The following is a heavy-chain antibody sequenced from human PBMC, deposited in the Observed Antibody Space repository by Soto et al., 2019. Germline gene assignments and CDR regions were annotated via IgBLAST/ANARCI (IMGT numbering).Heavy chain of an antibody. Sequence: ASVKVSCKASGYTFTSYAMHWVRQAPGQRLEWMGWINAGNGNTKYSQKFQGRVTITRDTSASTAYMELSSLRSEDTAVYYCARDRARYDFWSGYYYYYYYMAVWGKGTTVTVSS. V-gene: IGHV1-3*01. CDR1: GYTFTSYA. CDR3: ARDRARYDFWSGYYYYYYYMAV. D-gene: IGHD3-3*01. J-gene: IGHJ6*03. CDR2: INAGNGNT.